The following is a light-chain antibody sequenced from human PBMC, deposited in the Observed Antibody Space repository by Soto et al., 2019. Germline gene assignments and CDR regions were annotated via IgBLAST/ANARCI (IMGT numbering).Light chain of an antibody. Sequence: EIVMTQSPATLSVSLGERATLSCRASQSVSSNLAWYQQKPGQAPRLLIYGASTRATGIPARFSGSGSGTEFTLTISSLQSEDFAVYYCQQYNNWPRGTFGQGTKVDIK. V-gene: IGKV3-15*01. CDR2: GAS. CDR1: QSVSSN. CDR3: QQYNNWPRGT. J-gene: IGKJ1*01.